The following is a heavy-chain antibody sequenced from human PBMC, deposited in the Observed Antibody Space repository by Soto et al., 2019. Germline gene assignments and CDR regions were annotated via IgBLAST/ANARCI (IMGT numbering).Heavy chain of an antibody. CDR2: ISGSGGST. Sequence: GGSLRLSCEASGFTFSDYYMSWVRQAPGKGLEWVSAISGSGGSTYYADSVKGRFTISRDNAKNSLYLQMNSLRAEDTAVYYCARDRGYYYDSSGYYYDYWAQGTLVPVSS. CDR1: GFTFSDYY. J-gene: IGHJ4*02. CDR3: ARDRGYYYDSSGYYYDY. V-gene: IGHV3-11*01. D-gene: IGHD3-22*01.